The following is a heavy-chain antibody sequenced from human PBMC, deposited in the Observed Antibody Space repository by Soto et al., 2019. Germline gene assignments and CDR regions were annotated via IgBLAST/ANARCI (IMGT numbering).Heavy chain of an antibody. CDR1: GFTFSSYA. D-gene: IGHD6-6*01. CDR2: ISSSGDST. CDR3: AKVPWQLVRTHYFDY. J-gene: IGHJ4*02. V-gene: IGHV3-23*01. Sequence: EVQLLESGGGLVQPGGSLRLSCAASGFTFSSYAMSWVGQAPGKGLEWVSGISSSGDSTNYADSVKGRFTISRDNSKSTRFLQMNSLRAEDTAVYYCAKVPWQLVRTHYFDYWGQGTLVTVSS.